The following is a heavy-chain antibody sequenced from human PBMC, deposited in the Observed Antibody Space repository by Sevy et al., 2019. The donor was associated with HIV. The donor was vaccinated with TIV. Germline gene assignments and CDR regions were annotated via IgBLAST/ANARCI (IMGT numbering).Heavy chain of an antibody. CDR3: VSLFLSYRSGWSYFDY. J-gene: IGHJ4*02. CDR1: GFIVNDKY. Sequence: GGSLRLSCAISGFIVNDKYIIWVRQAPGKGVEWVSVIFSSGSTYYADSAKGRFTISRDNSKNTVYLQMNSVRAEDTAVYYCVSLFLSYRSGWSYFDYWGQGTLVTVSS. CDR2: IFSSGST. D-gene: IGHD6-19*01. V-gene: IGHV3-66*02.